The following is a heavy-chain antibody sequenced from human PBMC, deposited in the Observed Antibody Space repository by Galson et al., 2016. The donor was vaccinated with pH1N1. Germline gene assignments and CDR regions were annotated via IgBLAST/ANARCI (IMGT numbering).Heavy chain of an antibody. CDR1: GFTFDDYA. D-gene: IGHD2-15*01. J-gene: IGHJ5*02. Sequence: SLRLSCAASGFTFDDYAMHWVRQAPGKGLEWVSGISWNNGSMDYADSVKGRFTISRDNAKNSLYLQMNSLSAEDTALYYCAKVGGLLGGWFDPWGQGTLVTVSS. CDR2: ISWNNGSM. CDR3: AKVGGLLGGWFDP. V-gene: IGHV3-9*01.